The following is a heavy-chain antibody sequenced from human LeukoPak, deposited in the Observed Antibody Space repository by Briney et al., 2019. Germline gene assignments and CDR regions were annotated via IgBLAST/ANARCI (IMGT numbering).Heavy chain of an antibody. CDR2: ISTSSSYI. D-gene: IGHD3-10*02. J-gene: IGHJ6*04. V-gene: IGHV3-21*01. Sequence: GGSLRLSCSAPGFTFSSHSMNWVRQAPGKGLEWVSSISTSSSYIYYADSVKGRFTISRDNAKNSLYLQMNSLRAEDTAVYYCAELGITMIGGVWGKGTTVTISS. CDR3: AELGITMIGGV. CDR1: GFTFSSHS.